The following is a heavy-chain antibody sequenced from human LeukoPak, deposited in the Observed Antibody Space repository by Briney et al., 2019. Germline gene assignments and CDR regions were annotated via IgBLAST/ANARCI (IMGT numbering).Heavy chain of an antibody. CDR3: ARDRETYSNNWFDP. CDR1: GFTFSSYW. D-gene: IGHD2-15*01. V-gene: IGHV3-7*01. Sequence: GGSLRLSCAASGFTFSSYWMSWVRQAPGKGLEWVATIKQDGSEKYYVDSVKGRFTISRDNAKNSLYLQMNSLRAEDTAVYYCARDRETYSNNWFDPWGQGTLVTVSS. J-gene: IGHJ5*02. CDR2: IKQDGSEK.